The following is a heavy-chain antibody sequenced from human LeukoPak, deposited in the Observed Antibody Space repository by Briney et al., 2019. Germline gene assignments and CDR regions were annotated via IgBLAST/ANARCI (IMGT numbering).Heavy chain of an antibody. Sequence: ASVKVSCKASGYTFTGYYMHWVRQAPGQGLEWMGWINPNSGGTNYAQKFQGRVTMTRDTSISTAYMELSRLRSDDTAVYYCAREMSLTMVRGEDYYYYMDVWGKGTTVTVSS. CDR3: AREMSLTMVRGEDYYYYMDV. J-gene: IGHJ6*03. V-gene: IGHV1-2*02. CDR1: GYTFTGYY. CDR2: INPNSGGT. D-gene: IGHD3-10*01.